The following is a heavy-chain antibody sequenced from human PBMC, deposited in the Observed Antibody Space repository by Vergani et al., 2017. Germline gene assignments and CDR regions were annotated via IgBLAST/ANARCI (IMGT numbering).Heavy chain of an antibody. V-gene: IGHV3-53*01. D-gene: IGHD5-18*01. CDR1: GFTFSSNY. CDR3: AKDARDSYDKQYFHQ. J-gene: IGHJ1*01. CDR2: IYSGGST. Sequence: EVQLVESGGGLIQPGGSLRLSCAASGFTFSSNYMSWVRQAPGKGLEWVSVIYSGGSTYYADSVKGRFTISRDNSKNTLYLQMYSLRAEDTAVYYCAKDARDSYDKQYFHQWGQGTLVTVSS.